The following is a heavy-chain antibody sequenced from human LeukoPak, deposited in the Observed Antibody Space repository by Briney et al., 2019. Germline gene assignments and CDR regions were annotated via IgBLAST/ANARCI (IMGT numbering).Heavy chain of an antibody. CDR3: ARGTAAEYYFDY. J-gene: IGHJ4*02. V-gene: IGHV1-69*04. CDR2: IIPILGIA. D-gene: IGHD2-2*01. CDR1: GGTFTSYA. Sequence: ASVKVSCKASGGTFTSYAISWVRQAHGQGLEWMGRIIPILGIANYAQKFQGRVAITADKSTSTAYMELSSLRSEDTAVYYCARGTAAEYYFDYWGQGTLVTVSS.